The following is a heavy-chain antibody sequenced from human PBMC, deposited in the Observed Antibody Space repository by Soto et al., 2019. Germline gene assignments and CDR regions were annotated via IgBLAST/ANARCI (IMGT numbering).Heavy chain of an antibody. Sequence: QVQLQESGPGLVKPSGTLSLTCAVSGVSIGSHDWWTWVRQPPGKGLEWIGESHQSGNTNYNSSLDSRVTISLDKSKNHFSLQLSSVTVADTAVYYCATRDTGRVYWGQGTLDTVSS. D-gene: IGHD5-18*01. V-gene: IGHV4-4*02. CDR2: SHQSGNT. CDR1: GVSIGSHDW. CDR3: ATRDTGRVY. J-gene: IGHJ4*02.